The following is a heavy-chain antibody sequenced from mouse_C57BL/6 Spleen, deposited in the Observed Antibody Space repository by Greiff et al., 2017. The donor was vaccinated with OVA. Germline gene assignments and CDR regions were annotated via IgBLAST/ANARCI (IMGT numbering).Heavy chain of an antibody. CDR1: GYTFTSYW. V-gene: IGHV1-64*01. CDR2: IHPNSGST. CDR3: TRWSYDYDVSY. J-gene: IGHJ2*01. Sequence: VQLQQPGAELVKPGASVKLSCKASGYTFTSYWMHWVKQRPGQGLEWIGMIHPNSGSTNYNEKFKSKATLTVDKSYSTAYMQISSLTSEDSAFYYWTRWSYDYDVSYWGQGPTLTVSS. D-gene: IGHD2-4*01.